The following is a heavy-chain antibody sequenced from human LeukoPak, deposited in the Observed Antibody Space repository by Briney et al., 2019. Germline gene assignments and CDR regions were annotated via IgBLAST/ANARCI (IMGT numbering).Heavy chain of an antibody. V-gene: IGHV1-46*01. CDR3: ATVMIQYYFDY. Sequence: ASVKVSCKTSEYPAVAYHVHWVRQAPGHGLEWMGSIDLHGRSPNYAQKFQGRVTMTEDTSTDTAYMELSSLRSEDTAVYYCATVMIQYYFDYWGQGTLVTVSS. CDR1: EYPAVAYH. D-gene: IGHD5-18*01. J-gene: IGHJ4*02. CDR2: IDLHGRSP.